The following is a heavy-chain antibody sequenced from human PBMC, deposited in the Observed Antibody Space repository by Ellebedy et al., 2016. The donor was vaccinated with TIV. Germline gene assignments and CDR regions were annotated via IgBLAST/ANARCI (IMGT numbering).Heavy chain of an antibody. V-gene: IGHV4-59*01. CDR3: ASGPNQYFFDY. Sequence: MPSETLSLTCTVSYDSISSYYWSWIRQPPGKGLEWIGYIYYSGTTNYNPSLKSRVTISLDTSKNQPSLKVSSVTAADTAVYYCASGPNQYFFDYWGQGTLVTVSS. J-gene: IGHJ4*02. CDR1: YDSISSYY. CDR2: IYYSGTT. D-gene: IGHD1-14*01.